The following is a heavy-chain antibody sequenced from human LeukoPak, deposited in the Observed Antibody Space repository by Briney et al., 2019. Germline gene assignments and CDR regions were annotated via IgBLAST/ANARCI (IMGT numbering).Heavy chain of an antibody. D-gene: IGHD3-22*01. CDR3: ARDLTVDYYDSSGPRGWFDP. Sequence: SGTLSLTCAVSGGSISSSNWWSWVRQPPGKGLEWIGEIYHSGSTYYNPSLKSRVTISVDTSKNQFSLKLSSVTAADTAVYYCARDLTVDYYDSSGPRGWFDPWGQGTLVTVSS. CDR1: GGSISSSNW. J-gene: IGHJ5*02. V-gene: IGHV4-4*02. CDR2: IYHSGST.